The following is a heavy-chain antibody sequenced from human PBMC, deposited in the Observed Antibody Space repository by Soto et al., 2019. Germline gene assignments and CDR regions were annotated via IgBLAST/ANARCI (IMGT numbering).Heavy chain of an antibody. V-gene: IGHV5-51*01. J-gene: IGHJ4*02. CDR3: ARRLGYCDTSRCYPFDY. CDR2: IYPGDSDT. Sequence: GESLKISCKGSGYSFPSYWIGWVRQLPGKGVEWMGIIYPGDSDTRYSPSFQGQVTISVDKSINTVFLQWSSLKASDTAIYYCARRLGYCDTSRCYPFDYWFQGTPVTVSS. CDR1: GYSFPSYW. D-gene: IGHD2-15*01.